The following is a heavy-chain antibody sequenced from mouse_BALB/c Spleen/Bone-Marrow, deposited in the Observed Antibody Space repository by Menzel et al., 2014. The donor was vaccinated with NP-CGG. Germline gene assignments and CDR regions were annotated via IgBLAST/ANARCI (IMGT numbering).Heavy chain of an antibody. J-gene: IGHJ1*01. V-gene: IGHV1S137*01. Sequence: VQLQQSGPELVRPGVSVKISCKGSGYTFTDYAMHWVKQSHAKSLEWIGVISTYSGNTNYNQKFKGKATMTVDKSSSTTYIHHPSLPAAEHAVYYCARGEGYDDWSFDFWRAGTTVTVSS. CDR3: ARGEGYDDWSFDF. CDR1: GYTFTDYA. CDR2: ISTYSGNT. D-gene: IGHD2-2*01.